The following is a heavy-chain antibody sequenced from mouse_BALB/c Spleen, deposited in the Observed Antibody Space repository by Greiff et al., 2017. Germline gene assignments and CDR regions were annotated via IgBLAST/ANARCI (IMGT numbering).Heavy chain of an antibody. Sequence: VQLKQSGPELVRPGVSVKISCKGSGYTFTDYAMHWVKQSHAKSLEWIGVISTYYGNTNYNQKFKGKATMTVDKSSSTAYMELARLTSEDSAIYYCARGGTMITNWYFDVWGAGTTVTVSS. J-gene: IGHJ1*01. CDR3: ARGGTMITNWYFDV. CDR2: ISTYYGNT. CDR1: GYTFTDYA. V-gene: IGHV1-67*01. D-gene: IGHD2-4*01.